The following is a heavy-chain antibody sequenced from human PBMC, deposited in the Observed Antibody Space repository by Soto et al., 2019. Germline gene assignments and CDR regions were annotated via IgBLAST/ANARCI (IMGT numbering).Heavy chain of an antibody. V-gene: IGHV3-30*04. D-gene: IGHD1-26*01. CDR2: ISYDGSNK. Sequence: GGSLRLSCAASGFTFSSYAMHWVRQAPGKGLEWVAVISYDGSNKYYADSVKGRFTISRDNSKNTLYLQMNSLRAEDPAVYHCARGGGLTQGGERELRDAFDIWGQGTMVTVSS. CDR3: ARGGGLTQGGERELRDAFDI. CDR1: GFTFSSYA. J-gene: IGHJ3*02.